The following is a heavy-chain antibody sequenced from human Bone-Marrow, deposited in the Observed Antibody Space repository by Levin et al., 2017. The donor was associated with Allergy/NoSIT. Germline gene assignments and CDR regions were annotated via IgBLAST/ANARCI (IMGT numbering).Heavy chain of an antibody. CDR1: GGSISSSRNY. CDR3: ATEKGPYGDPNAALAT. V-gene: IGHV4-39*01. J-gene: IGHJ3*02. CDR2: TFYSRST. D-gene: IGHD4-17*01. Sequence: SETLSLTCTVSGGSISSSRNYWGWIRQPPGKGLEWIGSTFYSRSTYFNPSLKSRATISVDTSKNQFSLKLISVTPADTAVYFCATEKGPYGDPNAALATWGQGTMVTVSS.